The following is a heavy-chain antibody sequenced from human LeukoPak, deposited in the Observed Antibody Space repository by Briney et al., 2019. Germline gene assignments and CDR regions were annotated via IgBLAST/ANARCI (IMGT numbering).Heavy chain of an antibody. CDR3: AKDDGSSTSWAFDY. CDR1: GFTFSSYS. Sequence: GGSLRLSCAASGFTFSSYSMNWVRQAPGKGLERVAFIRYDGSNKYYADSVKGRFTISRDNSKNTLYLQMNSLRAEDTAVYYCAKDDGSSTSWAFDYWGQGTLVTVSS. J-gene: IGHJ4*02. V-gene: IGHV3-30*02. D-gene: IGHD2-2*01. CDR2: IRYDGSNK.